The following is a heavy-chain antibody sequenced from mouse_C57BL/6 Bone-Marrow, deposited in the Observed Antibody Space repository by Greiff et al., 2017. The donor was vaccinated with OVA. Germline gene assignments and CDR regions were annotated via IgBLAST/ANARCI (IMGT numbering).Heavy chain of an antibody. CDR1: GYTFTSYW. CDR3: ASPPITTVVATKGYWYFDV. V-gene: IGHV1-50*01. D-gene: IGHD1-1*01. CDR2: IDPSDSYT. J-gene: IGHJ1*03. Sequence: VQLQQSGAELVKPGASVKLSCKASGYTFTSYWMQWVKQRPGQGLEWIGEIDPSDSYTNYNQKFKGKATLTVDTSSSTAYMQLSSLTSEDSAVYYCASPPITTVVATKGYWYFDVWGTGTTVTVSS.